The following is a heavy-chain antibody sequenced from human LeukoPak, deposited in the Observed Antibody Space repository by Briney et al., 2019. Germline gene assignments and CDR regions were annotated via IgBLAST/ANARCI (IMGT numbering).Heavy chain of an antibody. J-gene: IGHJ4*02. Sequence: SETLSLTCTVSGGSISSYYWSWIRQPPGKGLEWIGYIYYSGSTNYNPSLKSRVTISVDTSKNQFSLKLSSVTAADTAVYYCARVLNCSGGSCYLFILDYWGQGTLVTASS. CDR2: IYYSGST. V-gene: IGHV4-59*01. D-gene: IGHD2-15*01. CDR1: GGSISSYY. CDR3: ARVLNCSGGSCYLFILDY.